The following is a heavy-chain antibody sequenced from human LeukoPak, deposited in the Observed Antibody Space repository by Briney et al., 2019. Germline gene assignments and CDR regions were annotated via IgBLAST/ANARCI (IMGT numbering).Heavy chain of an antibody. CDR2: ISGSGGST. CDR3: AKDRGSSWYGWFDP. Sequence: GGSLRLSCAASGFTFSSYAMSWVRQAPGKGLEWVSAISGSGGSTYYADSVKGRFTISRDNSKNTLYLQMNGLRAEDTAVYYCAKDRGSSWYGWFDPWGQGTLVTVSS. D-gene: IGHD6-13*01. CDR1: GFTFSSYA. V-gene: IGHV3-23*01. J-gene: IGHJ5*02.